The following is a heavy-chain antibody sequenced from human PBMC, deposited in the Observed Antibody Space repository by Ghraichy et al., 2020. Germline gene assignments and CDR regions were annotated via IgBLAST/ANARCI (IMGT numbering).Heavy chain of an antibody. CDR2: IIPILGIA. J-gene: IGHJ6*02. V-gene: IGHV1-69*10. Sequence: VKVSCKASGGTFSSYAISWVRQAPGQGLEWMGRIIPILGIANYAQKFQGRVTITADKSTSTAYMELSSLRSEDTAVYYCARDRYCSGGSCYSYGMDVWGQGTTVTVSS. CDR1: GGTFSSYA. D-gene: IGHD2-15*01. CDR3: ARDRYCSGGSCYSYGMDV.